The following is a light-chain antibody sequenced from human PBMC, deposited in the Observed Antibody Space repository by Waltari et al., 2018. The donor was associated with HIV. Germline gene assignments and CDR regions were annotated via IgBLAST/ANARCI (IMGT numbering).Light chain of an antibody. V-gene: IGLV1-47*01. J-gene: IGLJ2*01. CDR1: SSNIGSYY. CDR2: SNN. Sequence: QSVLTQPPSASGTPGQRVTISCSGDSSNIGSYYVYWFQQLPGTAPKLLLYSNNQRPSGVPDRFSGSKSGTSASLAISGLRCEDEADYYCAAWTDSLRAVVFGGGTKLSVL. CDR3: AAWTDSLRAVV.